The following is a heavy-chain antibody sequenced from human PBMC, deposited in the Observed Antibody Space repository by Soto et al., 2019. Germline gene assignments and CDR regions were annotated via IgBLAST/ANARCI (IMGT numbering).Heavy chain of an antibody. CDR3: ARDTVGKEAFDI. V-gene: IGHV3-23*01. J-gene: IGHJ3*02. Sequence: PGGSLRLSCAASGFTFSIYAMSWVRQAPGKGLEWVSSISGSGSSSYYADSVKGRFTFSRDNSKNTLYLQMNSLRAEDTAVYYCARDTVGKEAFDIWGQGTMVTVSS. CDR2: ISGSGSSS. D-gene: IGHD1-26*01. CDR1: GFTFSIYA.